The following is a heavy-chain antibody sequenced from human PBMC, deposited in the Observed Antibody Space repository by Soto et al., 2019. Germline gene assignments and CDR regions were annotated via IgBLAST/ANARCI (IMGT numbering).Heavy chain of an antibody. Sequence: PGGSLRLSCAASGFTFSSYSMNWVRQAPGKGLEWVSSISSSSSYIYYADSVKGRFTISRDNAKNSLYLQMNSLRAEDTAVYYCARDGADIVLMVYAKRPNYYYGMDVWGQGTTVTVSS. D-gene: IGHD2-8*01. CDR2: ISSSSSYI. V-gene: IGHV3-21*01. J-gene: IGHJ6*02. CDR1: GFTFSSYS. CDR3: ARDGADIVLMVYAKRPNYYYGMDV.